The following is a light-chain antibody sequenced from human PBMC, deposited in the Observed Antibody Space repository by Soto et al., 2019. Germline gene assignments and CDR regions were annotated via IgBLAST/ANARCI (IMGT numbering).Light chain of an antibody. V-gene: IGLV2-11*01. CDR3: CSYAGGPYV. J-gene: IGLJ1*01. CDR1: SHDVGAYSY. Sequence: QSALTQPRSVSGSLGQSVTITCTGTSHDVGAYSYVSWYQQYPGKVPYLLIFDVTVRPSGVPDRFSGSKSDNTASLTISGLQAEDEADYYCCSYAGGPYVFGSGTKLTVL. CDR2: DVT.